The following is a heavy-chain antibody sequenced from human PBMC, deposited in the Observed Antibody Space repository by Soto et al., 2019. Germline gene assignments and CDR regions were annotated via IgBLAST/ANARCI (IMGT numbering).Heavy chain of an antibody. CDR3: ARGWKWLAYGMDV. CDR1: GFAFSSYE. Sequence: QPGGSLRLSCAASGFAFSSYEMNWVRQAPGKGLEWVSYISSSGSTIYYADSVKGRFTISRDNAKNTLYLQMNSLRAEDTAVYYCARGWKWLAYGMDVWGQGTTVTVSS. CDR2: ISSSGSTI. D-gene: IGHD6-19*01. V-gene: IGHV3-48*03. J-gene: IGHJ6*02.